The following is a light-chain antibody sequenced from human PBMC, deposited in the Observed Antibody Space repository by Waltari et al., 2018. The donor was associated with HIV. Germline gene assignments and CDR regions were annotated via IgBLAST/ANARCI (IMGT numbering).Light chain of an antibody. J-gene: IGLJ2*01. Sequence: SYELTQPPSVSVSPGQTARITCSGHALPRKYAFWYQQKSGQAPVLVIYEDSKRPSGIPERFSGSSSGTMATLTISGAQVEDEGDYYCYSTDSSDNDRVLFGGGTNLTVL. CDR2: EDS. CDR3: YSTDSSDNDRVL. CDR1: ALPRKY. V-gene: IGLV3-10*01.